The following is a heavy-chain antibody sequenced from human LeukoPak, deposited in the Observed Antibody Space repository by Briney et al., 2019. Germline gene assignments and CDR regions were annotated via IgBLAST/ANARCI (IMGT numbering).Heavy chain of an antibody. CDR3: ARESYVEMATYTH. J-gene: IGHJ4*02. CDR2: ISSSGSTI. V-gene: IGHV3-11*04. Sequence: GGSLGLSCAASGFTFSDYYMSWIRQAPGKGLEWVSYISSSGSTIYYADSVKGRFTISRDNAKTSLYLQMNSLRAEDTAVYYCARESYVEMATYTHWGQGTLVTVSS. D-gene: IGHD5-24*01. CDR1: GFTFSDYY.